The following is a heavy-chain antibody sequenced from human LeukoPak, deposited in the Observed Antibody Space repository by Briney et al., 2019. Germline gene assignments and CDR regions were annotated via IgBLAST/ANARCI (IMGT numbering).Heavy chain of an antibody. J-gene: IGHJ4*02. Sequence: SETLSLTCTVSGGSISSSSYYWGWIRQPPGKGLEWIGSIYYSGSTYYNPSLKSRVTISVDTSKNQFSLKLSSVTAADTAVYYCASQRYSSSWYGVDYFDYWGQGTLVTVSS. D-gene: IGHD6-13*01. CDR1: GGSISSSSYY. CDR3: ASQRYSSSWYGVDYFDY. CDR2: IYYSGST. V-gene: IGHV4-39*01.